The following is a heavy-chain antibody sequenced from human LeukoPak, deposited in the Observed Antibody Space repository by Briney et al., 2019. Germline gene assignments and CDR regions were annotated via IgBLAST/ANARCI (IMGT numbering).Heavy chain of an antibody. CDR1: GYTFTSYA. J-gene: IGHJ3*02. D-gene: IGHD4-17*01. CDR2: IIPIFGTA. Sequence: SVKVSCKASGYTFTSYAMNWVRQAPGQGLEWMGGIIPIFGTANYAQKFQGRVTITADKSTSTAYMELSSLRSEDTAVYYCARGATTYAFDIWGQGTMVTVPS. CDR3: ARGATTYAFDI. V-gene: IGHV1-69*06.